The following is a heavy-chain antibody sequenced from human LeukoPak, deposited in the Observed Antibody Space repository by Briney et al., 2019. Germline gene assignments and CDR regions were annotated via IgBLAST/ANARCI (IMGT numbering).Heavy chain of an antibody. D-gene: IGHD1-26*01. J-gene: IGHJ3*02. CDR3: AKDVEKYSVSYLGVFDI. CDR1: GFTFTNYA. V-gene: IGHV3-23*01. CDR2: LGGVGGNT. Sequence: PGGSRRLSCAASGFTFTNYAITWVRQAPGKGLEWVSALGGVGGNTFYADSVEGRFTISRDNSKNTLYLQMNSLRAEDTVVYYCAKDVEKYSVSYLGVFDIWGRETMVTVSS.